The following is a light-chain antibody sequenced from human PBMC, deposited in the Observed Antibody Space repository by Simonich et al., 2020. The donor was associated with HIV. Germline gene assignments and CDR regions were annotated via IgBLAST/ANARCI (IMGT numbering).Light chain of an antibody. CDR2: GAS. CDR3: QQYHLWPPLT. Sequence: EIVMTQSPATLSVSPGERATLSCRASQSVSSNLAWFQQKPGQAPRLLIYGASIRATGIPARFSGSGSGTEFTLTISSMQSEDFAVYYCQQYHLWPPLTFGGGTKVEIK. CDR1: QSVSSN. J-gene: IGKJ4*01. V-gene: IGKV3-15*01.